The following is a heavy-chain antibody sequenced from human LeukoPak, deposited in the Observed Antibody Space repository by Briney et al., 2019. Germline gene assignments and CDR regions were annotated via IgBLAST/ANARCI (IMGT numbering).Heavy chain of an antibody. Sequence: TSETLSLTCTVSSGSISSYYWSWIRQPPGKGLEWIGNIYYSGSTNYNPSLKSRVTISVDTSKNQFSLKLSSVTAADTAVYYCTRGSIAYYYMDVWGKGTTVTISS. J-gene: IGHJ6*03. CDR1: SGSISSYY. CDR3: TRGSIAYYYMDV. CDR2: IYYSGST. V-gene: IGHV4-59*01. D-gene: IGHD3-22*01.